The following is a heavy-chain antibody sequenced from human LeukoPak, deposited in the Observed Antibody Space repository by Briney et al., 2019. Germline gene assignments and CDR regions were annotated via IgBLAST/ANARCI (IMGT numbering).Heavy chain of an antibody. CDR1: GFTFSSHS. CDR3: ARDLSSVPTR. D-gene: IGHD3-10*01. CDR2: ISSSSRTI. Sequence: TGGSLRLSCAASGFTFSSHSMNWVRQAPGKGLEWVSCISSSSRTIHYADSVKGRFTISRDNAKNSLYLQMNSLRDEDTAVYYCARDLSSVPTRWGQGTLVTVSS. V-gene: IGHV3-48*02. J-gene: IGHJ4*02.